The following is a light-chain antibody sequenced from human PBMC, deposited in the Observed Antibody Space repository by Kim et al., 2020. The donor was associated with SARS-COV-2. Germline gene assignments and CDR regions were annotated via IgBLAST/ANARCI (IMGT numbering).Light chain of an antibody. J-gene: IGKJ2*03. CDR1: QSIGSW. V-gene: IGKV1-5*03. Sequence: SASLGDRVTITCRASQSIGSWLAWYQQKPGKSPNLLISKASGLESGVPTRFSGSGSGTDFTLSISSLQPDDFATYYCQHYFTFPYSFGQGTKLEI. CDR2: KAS. CDR3: QHYFTFPYS.